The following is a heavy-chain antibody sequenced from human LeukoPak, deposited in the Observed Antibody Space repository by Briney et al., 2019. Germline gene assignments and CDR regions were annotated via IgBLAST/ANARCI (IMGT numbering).Heavy chain of an antibody. J-gene: IGHJ6*04. CDR2: IKQDGSEK. CDR3: ASERVRFLEWFSRSLLDV. CDR1: GFTFSSYW. D-gene: IGHD3-3*01. Sequence: GGSLRLSCAASGFTFSSYWMSWVRQAPGKGLEWVANIKQDGSEKYYVDSVKGRFTISRDNAKNSLYLQMNSLRAEDTAVYYCASERVRFLEWFSRSLLDVWGKGTTVTVSS. V-gene: IGHV3-7*01.